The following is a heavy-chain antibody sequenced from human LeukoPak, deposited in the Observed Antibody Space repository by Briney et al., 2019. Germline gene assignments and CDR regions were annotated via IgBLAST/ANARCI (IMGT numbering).Heavy chain of an antibody. CDR3: ARGDRAAYSSGWACRPGYYFDY. Sequence: SETLSLTCAVYGGSFSGYYWSWIRQPPGKGLEWIGEINHSGSTNYNPSLKSRVTISVDTSKNQFPLKLSSVTAADTAVYYCARGDRAAYSSGWACRPGYYFDYWGQGTLVTVSS. V-gene: IGHV4-34*01. CDR1: GGSFSGYY. D-gene: IGHD6-19*01. CDR2: INHSGST. J-gene: IGHJ4*02.